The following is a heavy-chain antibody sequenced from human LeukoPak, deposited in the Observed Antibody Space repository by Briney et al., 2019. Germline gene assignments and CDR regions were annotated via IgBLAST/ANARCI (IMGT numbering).Heavy chain of an antibody. D-gene: IGHD6-19*01. Sequence: GGSLRLSCAASGFTFSSYGMHWVRQAPGKGLERVAVISYDGSNKYYADSVKGRFTISRDNSKNTLYLQMNSLRAEDTAVYYCAKNLGAREIAVALDYWGQGTLVTVSS. V-gene: IGHV3-30*18. J-gene: IGHJ4*02. CDR2: ISYDGSNK. CDR1: GFTFSSYG. CDR3: AKNLGAREIAVALDY.